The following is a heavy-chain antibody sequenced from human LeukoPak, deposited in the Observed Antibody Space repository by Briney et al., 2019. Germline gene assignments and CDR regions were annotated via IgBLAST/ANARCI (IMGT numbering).Heavy chain of an antibody. CDR2: ISSSSSYI. CDR3: ARLAVAGTDFDY. J-gene: IGHJ4*02. CDR1: GFTLSSYS. Sequence: HGGTLRLSCAASGFTLSSYSMNWVRQAPGKGLEWVSSISSSSSYIYYADSVKGRFTISRDNAKNSLYLQMNSLRAEDTAVYYCARLAVAGTDFDYWGQGTLVTVSS. V-gene: IGHV3-21*01. D-gene: IGHD6-19*01.